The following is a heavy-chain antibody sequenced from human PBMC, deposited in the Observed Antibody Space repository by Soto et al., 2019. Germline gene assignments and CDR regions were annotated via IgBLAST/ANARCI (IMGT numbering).Heavy chain of an antibody. V-gene: IGHV4-39*01. D-gene: IGHD5-12*01. CDR3: ARFIVATMVDDY. J-gene: IGHJ4*02. CDR2: IYYSGST. CDR1: GGSISSSSYY. Sequence: QLQLQESGPGLVKPSETLSLTCTVSGGSISSSSYYWGWIRQPPGKGLEWIGSIYYSGSTYYNPSLKRRVTISVDTSKNQFSLKLSSVNAADTAVYYCARFIVATMVDDYWGQGTLVTVSS.